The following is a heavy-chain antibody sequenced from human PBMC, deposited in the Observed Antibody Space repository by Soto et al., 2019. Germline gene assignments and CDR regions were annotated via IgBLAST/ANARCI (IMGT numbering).Heavy chain of an antibody. D-gene: IGHD2-2*01. V-gene: IGHV4-31*02. J-gene: IGHJ6*03. Sequence: QVQLRESGPGVVEPSQTLSLNCHVSSGSVTSGRFFWSWVRQQPGKGLEWIGHIYYSGNTHYNPSLESRVAMSVDISQNQLSLTLTAVTPADSAVYYCARSLPGGTICYMDVWGAGTTVTVSS. CDR1: SGSVTSGRFF. CDR2: IYYSGNT. CDR3: ARSLPGGTICYMDV.